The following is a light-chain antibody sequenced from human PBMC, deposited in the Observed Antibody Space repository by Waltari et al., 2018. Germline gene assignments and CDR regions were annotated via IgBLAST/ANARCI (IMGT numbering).Light chain of an antibody. CDR3: QQYNNWPPFT. V-gene: IGKV3-15*01. CDR1: QSISSN. Sequence: EIVMTQSPATLSVSPGERATLSCRASQSISSNLAWYQQKPGQAPRLLIYGASTRATGIPGRFSGSVSGTEFTLTISSLQSEDFAVYYCQQYNNWPPFTFGPGTKVDIK. J-gene: IGKJ3*01. CDR2: GAS.